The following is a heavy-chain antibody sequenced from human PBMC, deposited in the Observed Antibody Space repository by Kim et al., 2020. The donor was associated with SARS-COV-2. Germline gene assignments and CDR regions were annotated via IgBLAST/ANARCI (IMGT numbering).Heavy chain of an antibody. CDR1: GGSISSYY. V-gene: IGHV4-59*08. J-gene: IGHJ6*02. CDR3: ARSAYYYYGMDV. Sequence: SETLSLTCTVSGGSISSYYWSWIRQPPGKGLEWIGYIYYSGSTNYNPSLKSRVTISVDTSKNQFSLKLSSVTAADTAVYYCARSAYYYYGMDVWGQGTTVTVSS. CDR2: IYYSGST.